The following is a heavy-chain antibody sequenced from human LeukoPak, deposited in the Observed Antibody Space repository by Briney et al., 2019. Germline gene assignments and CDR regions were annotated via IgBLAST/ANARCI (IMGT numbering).Heavy chain of an antibody. V-gene: IGHV4-59*01. D-gene: IGHD2-2*03. CDR1: GGSISSYY. Sequence: SGTLSLTCAVSGGSISSYYWSWIRQPPGKGLEWIGYIYYSGSTNYNPSLKSRVTISVDTSKNQFSLKLSSVTAADTAVYYCARDLGFSYWGQGTLVTVSS. J-gene: IGHJ4*02. CDR3: ARDLGFSY. CDR2: IYYSGST.